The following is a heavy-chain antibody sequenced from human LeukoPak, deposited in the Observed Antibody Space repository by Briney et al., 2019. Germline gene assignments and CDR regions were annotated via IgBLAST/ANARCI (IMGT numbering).Heavy chain of an antibody. CDR2: INPNSGGT. CDR3: ARDLAPPYSSGWYFNYYGMDV. V-gene: IGHV1-2*02. Sequence: ASVKVSCKASGYTSTGYYMHWVRQAPGQGLEWMGWINPNSGGTNYAQKFQGRVTMTRDTSISTAYMELSRLRSDDTAVYYCARDLAPPYSSGWYFNYYGMDVWGQGTTVTVSS. J-gene: IGHJ6*02. D-gene: IGHD6-19*01. CDR1: GYTSTGYY.